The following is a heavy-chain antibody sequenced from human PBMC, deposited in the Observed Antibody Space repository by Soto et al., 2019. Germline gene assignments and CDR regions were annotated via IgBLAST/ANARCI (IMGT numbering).Heavy chain of an antibody. CDR2: IKQDGSEK. D-gene: IGHD4-17*01. J-gene: IGHJ4*02. Sequence: GGALRLSGAAPGFTVSSYWMSWVRQAPGKGLEWVANIKQDGSEKYYVDSVKGRFTISRDNAKSSLYLQMNSLRAEDTAVYYCARSFDGEIDYWGQGTLVTAPQ. V-gene: IGHV3-7*01. CDR3: ARSFDGEIDY. CDR1: GFTVSSYW.